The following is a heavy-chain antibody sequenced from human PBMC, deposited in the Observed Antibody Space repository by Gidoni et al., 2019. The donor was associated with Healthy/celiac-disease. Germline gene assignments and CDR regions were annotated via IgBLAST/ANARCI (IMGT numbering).Heavy chain of an antibody. CDR1: GSTFTGYS. CDR2: INPNSGGT. CDR3: ARGFSPAAPQYYFDY. Sequence: QIHLLQSGAEVTKHGAAVKGSFRASGSTFTGYSMHWVRQAPGQGLEWMGGINPNSGGTNAAQKFQGWVTMTRDTSISTADMELRRLRSDDTAVHYCARGFSPAAPQYYFDYWGQGTLVTVSS. J-gene: IGHJ4*02. V-gene: IGHV1-2*04. D-gene: IGHD6-6*01.